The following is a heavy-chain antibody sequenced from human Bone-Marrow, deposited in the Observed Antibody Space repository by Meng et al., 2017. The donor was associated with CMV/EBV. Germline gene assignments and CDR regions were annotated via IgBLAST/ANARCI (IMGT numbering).Heavy chain of an antibody. CDR1: GITFSSYS. CDR3: TRATAGMTSLSMTNGFDI. CDR2: ISSSSSYI. D-gene: IGHD2/OR15-2a*01. J-gene: IGHJ3*02. V-gene: IGHV3-21*01. Sequence: GESLKIYCAASGITFSSYSMNWVRQAPGKGLEWVSSISSSSSYIYYADSVKGRVTISRDNDRNSLFLETNSLRAADTAVYYCTRATAGMTSLSMTNGFDIWGQGTMVTVSS.